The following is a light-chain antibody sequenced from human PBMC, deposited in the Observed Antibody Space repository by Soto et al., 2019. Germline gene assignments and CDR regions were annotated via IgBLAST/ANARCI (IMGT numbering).Light chain of an antibody. CDR1: QSVNSDY. J-gene: IGKJ3*01. V-gene: IGKV3-20*01. CDR2: GTF. Sequence: EIVLTQSPGTLSLSPGERATLSCRASQSVNSDYLAWYQQRPGQAPRLLIHGTFTRPTDIPDRFRGTRSGTDLPLTVSRPEPEDFAVYYCQHYGSSPSFTFGPGTKVHIK. CDR3: QHYGSSPSFT.